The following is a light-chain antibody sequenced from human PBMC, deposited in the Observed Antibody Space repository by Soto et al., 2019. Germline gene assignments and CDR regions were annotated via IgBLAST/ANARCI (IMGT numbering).Light chain of an antibody. J-gene: IGKJ4*01. CDR2: GAS. CDR3: QHYTNWPLT. CDR1: HSVSSR. V-gene: IGKV3-15*01. Sequence: EIVMTQSPATLSVSPGERATLSCRASHSVSSRLAWYQQKPGQAPRLLIYGASTGATGLPARFSGSGSGTEFTLTISSLQSEDFAVYYCQHYTNWPLTFGGGTKVDIK.